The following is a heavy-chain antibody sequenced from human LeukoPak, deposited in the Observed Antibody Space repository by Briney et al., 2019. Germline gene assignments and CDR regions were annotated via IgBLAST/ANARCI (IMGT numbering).Heavy chain of an antibody. D-gene: IGHD1-1*01. CDR2: IYGSGST. CDR1: GGSISSYY. V-gene: IGHV4-59*01. Sequence: HSETLSLTCTVSGGSISSYYWSWIRQPPGKGLEWIGHIYGSGSTNYNPSLKSRVTLSVDTSKNQFSLKLSSVTAADTAVYYCAREGTSGTHLNWFDPWGQGTLVTVSS. CDR3: AREGTSGTHLNWFDP. J-gene: IGHJ5*02.